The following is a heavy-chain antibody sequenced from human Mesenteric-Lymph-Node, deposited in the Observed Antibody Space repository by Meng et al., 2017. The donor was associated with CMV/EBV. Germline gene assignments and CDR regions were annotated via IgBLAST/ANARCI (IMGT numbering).Heavy chain of an antibody. Sequence: SETLSLTCTVSGGSISSYYWSWIRQPPGKGLEWIGYIYYSGSTYYNPSLKSRVTISVDSSTNQLSLRLSSLIAADTAVYYCARDHGETAHEAFDSWGQGTMVTVSS. D-gene: IGHD4-17*01. V-gene: IGHV4-59*12. CDR2: IYYSGST. J-gene: IGHJ3*02. CDR1: GGSISSYY. CDR3: ARDHGETAHEAFDS.